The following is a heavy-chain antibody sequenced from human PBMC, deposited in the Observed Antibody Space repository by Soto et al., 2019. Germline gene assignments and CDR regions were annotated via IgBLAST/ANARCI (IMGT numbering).Heavy chain of an antibody. Sequence: QLQLQESGPGLVQPSGTLSLTCTVSGGSITSGDNYYWGWVRQPPGKGLEYIGSVHHNGRTYSNPSLKSRVPVSADTSTTQFSLKLTPVTAADPAVYYCARHGSGSQYPVDSWGQGTLVTVSS. CDR3: ARHGSGSQYPVDS. CDR1: GGSITSGDNYY. J-gene: IGHJ4*02. V-gene: IGHV4-39*01. D-gene: IGHD3-10*01. CDR2: VHHNGRT.